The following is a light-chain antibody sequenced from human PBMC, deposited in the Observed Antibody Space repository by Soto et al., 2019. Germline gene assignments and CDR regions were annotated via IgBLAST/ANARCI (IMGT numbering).Light chain of an antibody. Sequence: DIPMTQSPSTLSASVGDRVTITCRASQNINDWLAWYQQKPGKAPRLLIYKASTLEGGVTSRFSGSGFGTEFTLTISSLQPDDFATYYCQQYNNYSFTIGPGAKVYSK. CDR3: QQYNNYSFT. CDR1: QNINDW. J-gene: IGKJ3*01. V-gene: IGKV1-5*03. CDR2: KAS.